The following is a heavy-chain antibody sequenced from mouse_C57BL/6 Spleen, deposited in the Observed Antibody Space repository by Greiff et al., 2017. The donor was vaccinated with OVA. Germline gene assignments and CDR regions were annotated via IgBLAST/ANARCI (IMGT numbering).Heavy chain of an antibody. Sequence: EVQRVESGGGLVKPGGSLKLSCAASGFTFSSYTMSWVRQTPEKRLEWVATISGGGGNTYYPDSVKGRFTISRDNAKNTLYLQMSSLRSEDTALYYCARHEDSSGFDYWGQGTTLTVSS. CDR2: ISGGGGNT. CDR3: ARHEDSSGFDY. D-gene: IGHD3-2*02. J-gene: IGHJ2*01. V-gene: IGHV5-9*01. CDR1: GFTFSSYT.